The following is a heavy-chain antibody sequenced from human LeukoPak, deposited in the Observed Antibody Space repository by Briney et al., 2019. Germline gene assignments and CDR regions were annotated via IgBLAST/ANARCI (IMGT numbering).Heavy chain of an antibody. Sequence: GRSLRLSCTASGFTFGDYAMTWVRQAPGKGLEWVGFIRSKTYGGTTEYAASVKGRFTISRDDSKSIAYLQMNSLKTEDTAVYYCAREVHDLFDYWGQGTLVTVSS. CDR3: AREVHDLFDY. V-gene: IGHV3-49*04. CDR2: IRSKTYGGTT. J-gene: IGHJ4*02. CDR1: GFTFGDYA.